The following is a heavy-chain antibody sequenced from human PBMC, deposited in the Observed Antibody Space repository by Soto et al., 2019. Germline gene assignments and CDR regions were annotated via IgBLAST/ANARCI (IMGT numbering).Heavy chain of an antibody. D-gene: IGHD3-16*01. V-gene: IGHV4-34*01. J-gene: IGHJ6*02. CDR2: INHSGST. CDR1: GGSFSGYY. Sequence: SETLSLTCAVYGGSFSGYYWSWIRQPPGKGLEWIGEINHSGSTNYNPSLKSRVTISVDTSKNQFPLKLSSVTAADTAVYYCARSMGGRAYYYYYYGMDVWGQGTTVTVSS. CDR3: ARSMGGRAYYYYYYGMDV.